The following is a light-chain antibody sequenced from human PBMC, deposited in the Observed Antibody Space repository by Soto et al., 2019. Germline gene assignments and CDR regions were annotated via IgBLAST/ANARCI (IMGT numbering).Light chain of an antibody. CDR3: DQYGSSPVT. CDR1: QSVSSSY. Sequence: EIVLTQSPGTLSLSPGERATLSCRASQSVSSSYLAWYQQKPGQAPRLLIYGASSRATGIPDRFSRSGSATAFTLTTSRLELEEFAVYYCDQYGSSPVTFGPGTKVDIK. V-gene: IGKV3-20*01. CDR2: GAS. J-gene: IGKJ3*01.